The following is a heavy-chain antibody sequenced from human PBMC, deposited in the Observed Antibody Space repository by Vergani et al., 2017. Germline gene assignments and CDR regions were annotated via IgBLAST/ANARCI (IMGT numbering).Heavy chain of an antibody. CDR3: ARDRPHDYGDYYDGVVTPGHWYFDL. V-gene: IGHV4-31*03. CDR1: GGSISSGGYY. J-gene: IGHJ2*01. D-gene: IGHD4-17*01. Sequence: QVQLQESGPGLVKPSQTLSLTCTVSGGSISSGGYYWSWIRQHPGKGLEWIGYIYYSGSTYYNPSLMSRVTISVDTSKNQFSLKLSSVTAADTAVYYCARDRPHDYGDYYDGVVTPGHWYFDLWGRGTLVTVSS. CDR2: IYYSGST.